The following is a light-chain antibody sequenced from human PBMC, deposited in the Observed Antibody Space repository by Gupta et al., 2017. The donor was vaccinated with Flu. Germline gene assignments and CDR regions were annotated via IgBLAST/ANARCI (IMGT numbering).Light chain of an antibody. CDR3: HQYYSTPPT. Sequence: NCKSSQSLLYSSDSKNYLAWYQQKPGQPPKLLIHWASTRESGVPDRFSGSGSGTDFTLTITTLQAEDVAVYYCHQYYSTPPTFGQGTKLEIK. CDR1: QSLLYSSDSKNY. V-gene: IGKV4-1*01. CDR2: WAS. J-gene: IGKJ2*01.